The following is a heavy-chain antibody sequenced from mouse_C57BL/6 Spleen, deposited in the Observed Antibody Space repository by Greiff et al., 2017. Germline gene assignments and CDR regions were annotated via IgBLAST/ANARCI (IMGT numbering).Heavy chain of an antibody. J-gene: IGHJ3*01. V-gene: IGHV1-55*01. Sequence: QVQLQQSGAELVKPGASVKMSCKASGYTFTSYWITWVKQRPGQGLEWIGDIYPGSGSTNYNEKFKSKATLTVDTSSSTAYMQLSSLTSEDSAVYYCARSWNYGSSYGFAYWGQGTLVTVSA. CDR2: IYPGSGST. CDR3: ARSWNYGSSYGFAY. D-gene: IGHD1-1*01. CDR1: GYTFTSYW.